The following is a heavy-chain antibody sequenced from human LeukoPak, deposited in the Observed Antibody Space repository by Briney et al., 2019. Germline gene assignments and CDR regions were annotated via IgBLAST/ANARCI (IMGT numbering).Heavy chain of an antibody. V-gene: IGHV4-59*01. Sequence: SETLSLTCAVYGGSFSGYYWSWIRQPPGRGLEWIGYIYYSGSTNYNPSLKSRVTISVDTSKNQFSLKLSSVTAADTAVYYCARVIVGATYYYYMDVWGKGTTVTVSS. D-gene: IGHD1-26*01. CDR1: GGSFSGYY. CDR2: IYYSGST. J-gene: IGHJ6*03. CDR3: ARVIVGATYYYYMDV.